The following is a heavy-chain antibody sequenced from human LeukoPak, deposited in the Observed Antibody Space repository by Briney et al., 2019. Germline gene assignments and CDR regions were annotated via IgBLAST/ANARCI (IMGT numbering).Heavy chain of an antibody. J-gene: IGHJ4*02. D-gene: IGHD6-13*01. CDR2: IYTSGST. V-gene: IGHV4-4*07. Sequence: SETLSLTCTVSGGSISSYYWSWIRQPAGKGLEWIGRIYTSGSTNYNPSLKSRVTMSVDTSKNQFSLKLSSVTAADTAVYFCARGSVAAAGTRFFEYWGQGTLVTVSA. CDR1: GGSISSYY. CDR3: ARGSVAAAGTRFFEY.